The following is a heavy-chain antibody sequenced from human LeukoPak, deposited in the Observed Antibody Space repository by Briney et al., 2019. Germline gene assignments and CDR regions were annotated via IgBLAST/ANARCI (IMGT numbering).Heavy chain of an antibody. CDR1: GFSLSTSGVG. Sequence: SGPTLVNPTQTLTLTCTFSGFSLSTSGVGVGWIRQPPGKALEWLALIYWNDDKRYSPSLKSRLTITKDTSKNQVVLTMTNMGPVDTATYYCAHRTYCSSTSCKNSYYFDYWGQGTLVTVSS. D-gene: IGHD2-2*01. CDR3: AHRTYCSSTSCKNSYYFDY. V-gene: IGHV2-5*01. J-gene: IGHJ4*02. CDR2: IYWNDDK.